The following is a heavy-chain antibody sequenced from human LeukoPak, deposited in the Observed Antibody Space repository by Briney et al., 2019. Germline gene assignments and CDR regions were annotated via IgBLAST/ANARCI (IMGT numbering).Heavy chain of an antibody. V-gene: IGHV4-31*03. Sequence: SQTLSLTCTVSGGSISSGGYYWSWIRQHPEKGLEWIWYLYSVGSTYYNPSLKSRVTISVDTSKNQVSLKMTSVTAADTAVYYCARDSSGDYWYFGLWGGGTLVTVSS. D-gene: IGHD4-17*01. CDR2: LYSVGST. CDR3: ARDSSGDYWYFGL. CDR1: GGSISSGGYY. J-gene: IGHJ2*01.